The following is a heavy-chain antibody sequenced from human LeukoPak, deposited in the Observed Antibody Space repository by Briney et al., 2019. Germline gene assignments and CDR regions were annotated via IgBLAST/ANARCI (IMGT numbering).Heavy chain of an antibody. V-gene: IGHV6-1*01. CDR1: GDSVSSNSAA. D-gene: IGHD6-13*01. CDR2: TYYRSKWYS. CDR3: ARLMGSSWFVD. Sequence: SQTLSLTCALSGDSVSSNSAAWTWIRQSPSRGLEWLGRTYYRSKWYSDYAVSVQSRLTINPDTSKNQFSLQVNSVTPEDTAVYYCARLMGSSWFVDWGQGTLVTVSS. J-gene: IGHJ4*02.